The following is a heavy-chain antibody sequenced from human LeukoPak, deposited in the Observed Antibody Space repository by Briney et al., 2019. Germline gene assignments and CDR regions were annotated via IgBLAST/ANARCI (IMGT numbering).Heavy chain of an antibody. J-gene: IGHJ4*02. Sequence: ASVKVSCKASGYTFTTYYIHWVRQAPGQGLQWMGVINPSGGSTSFAQKFQGRLAMTSDTSTSTVYMELSGLRSEDTAVYYCARDLTPRGATGWYVEKNFDYWGQGTLVTVSS. CDR3: ARDLTPRGATGWYVEKNFDY. V-gene: IGHV1-46*01. D-gene: IGHD6-19*01. CDR2: INPSGGST. CDR1: GYTFTTYY.